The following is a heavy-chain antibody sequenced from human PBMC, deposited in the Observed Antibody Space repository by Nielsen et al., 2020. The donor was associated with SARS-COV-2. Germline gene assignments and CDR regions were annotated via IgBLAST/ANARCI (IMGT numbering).Heavy chain of an antibody. CDR3: AKEDRGYSYGLIDY. D-gene: IGHD5-18*01. CDR1: GFTFSSYA. CDR2: ISGSGGST. Sequence: GESLKISCAASGFTFSSYAMSWVRQARGKGLEWVSAISGSGGSTYYADSVKGRFTISRDNSKNTLYLQMNSLRAEDTAVYYCAKEDRGYSYGLIDYWGQGTLVTVSS. V-gene: IGHV3-23*01. J-gene: IGHJ4*02.